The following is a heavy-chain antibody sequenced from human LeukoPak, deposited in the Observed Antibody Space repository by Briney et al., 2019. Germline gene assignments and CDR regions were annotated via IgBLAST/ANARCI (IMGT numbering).Heavy chain of an antibody. D-gene: IGHD6-13*01. V-gene: IGHV3-21*01. CDR1: GFTFSSYS. Sequence: GGSLRLSCAASGFTFSSYSMNRVRQAPGKRLEWVSSISSSSSYIYYADSVKGRFTISRDNAKNSLYLQMNSLRAEDTAVYYCARGGVAAAGIWYWGQGTLVTVSS. CDR3: ARGGVAAAGIWY. CDR2: ISSSSSYI. J-gene: IGHJ4*02.